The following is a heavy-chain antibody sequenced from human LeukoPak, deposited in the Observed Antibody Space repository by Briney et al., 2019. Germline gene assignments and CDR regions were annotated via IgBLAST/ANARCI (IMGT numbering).Heavy chain of an antibody. CDR3: VRACGDYVCY. CDR1: GGSISSYY. J-gene: IGHJ4*02. Sequence: SETLSLTCTVSGGSISSYYWSWIRQPPGKGLEWIGEIKYSGNTNYNPSLKSRVTISVDTSKNQFSLKLSSVTAADTAVYYCVRACGDYVCYWGQGTLVTVCS. D-gene: IGHD4-17*01. CDR2: IKYSGNT. V-gene: IGHV4-59*01.